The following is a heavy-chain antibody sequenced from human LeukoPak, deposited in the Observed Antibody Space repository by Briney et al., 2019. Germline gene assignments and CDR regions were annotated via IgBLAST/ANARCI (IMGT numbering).Heavy chain of an antibody. CDR2: ISAYNGNT. J-gene: IGHJ3*02. D-gene: IGHD1-26*01. CDR1: GYTFTSYG. V-gene: IGHV1-18*01. CDR3: ARFLRKWEPPTGAFDI. Sequence: ASVKVSCKASGYTFTSYGISWVRQAPGQGLEWMGWISAYNGNTNYAQKLQGRVTMTTDTSTSTAYMELRSLRSDDTAVYYCARFLRKWEPPTGAFDIWGQGTMVTVSS.